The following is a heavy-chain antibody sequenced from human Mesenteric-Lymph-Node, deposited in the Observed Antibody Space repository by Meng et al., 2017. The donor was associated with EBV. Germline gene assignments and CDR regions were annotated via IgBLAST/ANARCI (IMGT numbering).Heavy chain of an antibody. CDR3: ARGFGDNNNWFGP. D-gene: IGHD4-17*01. J-gene: IGHJ5*02. Sequence: QLQLEASGSGLVKPSQTLSLTCAVSGGCVSSGGHSWSWIRQPPGKGLEWIGYIYHTGRTYYHPSLKSRVTISIDTSKNQFSLKLSSVTAADTAVYFCARGFGDNNNWFGPWGQGTLVTVSS. CDR2: IYHTGRT. CDR1: GGCVSSGGHS. V-gene: IGHV4-30-2*01.